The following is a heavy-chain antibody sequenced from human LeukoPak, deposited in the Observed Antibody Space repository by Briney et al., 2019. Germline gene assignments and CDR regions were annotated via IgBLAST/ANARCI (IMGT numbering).Heavy chain of an antibody. V-gene: IGHV1-69*13. CDR2: IIPIFGTA. CDR3: ARGPMRLGELSSYFDY. CDR1: GGTFSSYA. Sequence: GASVKVSCKASGGTFSSYAISWVRQAPGQGLEWMGGIIPIFGTANYAQKFQGRVTITADESTSTAYMELSSLRSEDTAVYYCARGPMRLGELSSYFDYWGQGTLVTVSS. D-gene: IGHD3-16*02. J-gene: IGHJ4*02.